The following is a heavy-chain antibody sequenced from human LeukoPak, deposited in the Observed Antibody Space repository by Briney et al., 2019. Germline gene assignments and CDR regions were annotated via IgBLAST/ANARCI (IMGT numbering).Heavy chain of an antibody. Sequence: PGGSLRLSCAASGFTFSKYWMSWVRQAPGKGLEWVANIKQDGSEKYYVDSVKDRFTISRDNAKNSLYLQMNSLRAEDTAVYYCARGSIYYDYVWGSFYWGQGTLVTVSS. V-gene: IGHV3-7*01. D-gene: IGHD3-16*01. CDR2: IKQDGSEK. J-gene: IGHJ4*02. CDR1: GFTFSKYW. CDR3: ARGSIYYDYVWGSFY.